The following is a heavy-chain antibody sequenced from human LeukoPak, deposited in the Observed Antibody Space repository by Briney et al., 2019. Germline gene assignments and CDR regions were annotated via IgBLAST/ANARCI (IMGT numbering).Heavy chain of an antibody. D-gene: IGHD3-10*01. CDR2: ISSSSSYI. J-gene: IGHJ4*02. Sequence: GGSLRLSCAASGFTFSSYSMNWVRQAPGKGLEWVSSISSSSSYIYYADSVKGRFTISRDNAKNSLYLQMNSLRAEDMAVYYCARDMKGYYGSGSYYKPVDYWGQGTLVTVSS. CDR1: GFTFSSYS. V-gene: IGHV3-21*01. CDR3: ARDMKGYYGSGSYYKPVDY.